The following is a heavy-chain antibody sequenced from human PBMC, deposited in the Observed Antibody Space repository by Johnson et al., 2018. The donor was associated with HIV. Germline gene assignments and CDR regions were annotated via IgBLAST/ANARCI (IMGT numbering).Heavy chain of an antibody. Sequence: QVQLVESGGGVAQPGRSLRLSCAASGFTFSTYAFHWVRQAPGKGLDWVAVISYEGSNKYYADSVKGRITISRDNSKYTVYLQMNSLRVEDTAVYYGARAPPGGAFDIWGQGTMVTVSS. J-gene: IGHJ3*02. CDR1: GFTFSTYA. CDR3: ARAPPGGAFDI. CDR2: ISYEGSNK. D-gene: IGHD6-25*01. V-gene: IGHV3-30*04.